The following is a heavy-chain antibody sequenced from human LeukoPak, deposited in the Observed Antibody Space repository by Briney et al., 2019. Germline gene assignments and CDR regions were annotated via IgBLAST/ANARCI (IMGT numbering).Heavy chain of an antibody. J-gene: IGHJ4*02. CDR1: GFTVSSNY. Sequence: GGSLRLSCAASGFTVSSNYMSWVRQAPGKGLEWVSVIYSGGSTYYADSVKGRFTISRDNSKNTLYLQMNSLRAEDTAVYYCASRRSSYRPFDYWGQGTLVTVSS. CDR2: IYSGGST. D-gene: IGHD6-6*01. V-gene: IGHV3-66*01. CDR3: ASRRSSYRPFDY.